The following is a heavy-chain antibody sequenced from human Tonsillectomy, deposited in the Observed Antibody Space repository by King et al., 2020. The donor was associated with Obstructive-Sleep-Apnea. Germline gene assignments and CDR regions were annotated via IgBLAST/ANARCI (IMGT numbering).Heavy chain of an antibody. V-gene: IGHV3-30-3*01. D-gene: IGHD1-1*01. CDR1: GFTFSSYA. CDR2: ISYDGSNK. CDR3: AVKLARGYYFDY. J-gene: IGHJ4*02. Sequence: QLVQSGGGVVQPGRSLRLSCAASGFTFSSYAMHWVRQAPGKGLEWVAVISYDGSNKYYADSVKGRFTISRDNSKNTLYLQMNSLRAEDTAVYYCAVKLARGYYFDYWGQGTLVTVSS.